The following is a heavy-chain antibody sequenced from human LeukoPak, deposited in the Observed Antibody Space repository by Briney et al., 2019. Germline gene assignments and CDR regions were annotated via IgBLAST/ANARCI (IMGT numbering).Heavy chain of an antibody. V-gene: IGHV4-30-4*08. Sequence: SQTLSLTCTVSGGSINRGYWSWVRQHPGKGLEWIGHIFYSGSTFYNPSLKSRVTIAVNTSRDQFSLQLTSVTAADTAVYYCASGYGSGWFDRWGQGTLVSVSS. D-gene: IGHD6-13*01. CDR3: ASGYGSGWFDR. CDR1: GGSINRGY. J-gene: IGHJ5*02. CDR2: IFYSGST.